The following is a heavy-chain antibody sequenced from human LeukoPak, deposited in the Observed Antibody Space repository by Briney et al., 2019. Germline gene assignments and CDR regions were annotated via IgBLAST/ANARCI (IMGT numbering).Heavy chain of an antibody. CDR1: GLTFDDYG. D-gene: IGHD1-26*01. CDR2: FSGSGDGT. CDR3: AKVGVAGATTGYFDY. V-gene: IGHV3-23*01. Sequence: GGSLRLSCAASGLTFDDYGMSWVRQAPGKGLEWVSAFSGSGDGTYYADSVKGRFTISRDNSKNTLYLQMNSLRAEDTAVYYCAKVGVAGATTGYFDYWGQGTLVTVSS. J-gene: IGHJ4*02.